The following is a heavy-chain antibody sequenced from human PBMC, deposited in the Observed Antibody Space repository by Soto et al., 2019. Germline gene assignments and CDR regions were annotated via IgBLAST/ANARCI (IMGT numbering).Heavy chain of an antibody. CDR1: GFTFSSYG. CDR2: ISYDGSNK. Sequence: QVQLVESGGGVVQPGRSLRLSCAASGFTFSSYGMHWVRQAPGKGLEWVAVISYDGSNKYYADSVKGRFTISRDNSKNTMYLQMNSLRAEDTAVYYGAKDGAGPRRIAAVFDYWGQGTLVTVSS. CDR3: AKDGAGPRRIAAVFDY. J-gene: IGHJ4*02. V-gene: IGHV3-30*18. D-gene: IGHD6-13*01.